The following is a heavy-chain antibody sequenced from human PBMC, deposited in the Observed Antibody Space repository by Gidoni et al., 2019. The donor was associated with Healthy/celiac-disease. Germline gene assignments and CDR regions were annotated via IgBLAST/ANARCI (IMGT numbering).Heavy chain of an antibody. J-gene: IGHJ6*04. Sequence: QLQLQESGPGLVKPSETLSLTCTVSGGSISSSSYYWGWSRQPPGKGLEWIGSIYYSGSTYYNPSLKSRVTISVDTSKNQFSLKLSSVTAADTAVYYCARLEVTVYYYYYGMDVWGKGTTVTVSS. V-gene: IGHV4-39*01. CDR2: IYYSGST. CDR1: GGSISSSSYY. CDR3: ARLEVTVYYYYYGMDV. D-gene: IGHD5-18*01.